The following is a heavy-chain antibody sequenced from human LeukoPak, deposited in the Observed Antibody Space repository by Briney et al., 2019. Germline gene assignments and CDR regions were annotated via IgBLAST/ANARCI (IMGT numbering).Heavy chain of an antibody. CDR3: ARGCSGGSCYFY. D-gene: IGHD2-15*01. CDR2: IIPILGIA. J-gene: IGHJ4*02. CDR1: GGTFSSYT. V-gene: IGHV1-69*02. Sequence: SVKVSCKASGGTFSSYTISWVRQAPGQGLEWMGRIIPILGIANYAQKFQGRVTITADKSTSTAYMELSSLRSEDTAVYYCARGCSGGSCYFYWGQETLVTVSS.